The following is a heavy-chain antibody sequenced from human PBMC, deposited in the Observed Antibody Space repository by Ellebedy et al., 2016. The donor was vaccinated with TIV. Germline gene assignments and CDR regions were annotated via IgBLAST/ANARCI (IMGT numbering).Heavy chain of an antibody. CDR2: MNQVGSEK. J-gene: IGHJ4*02. Sequence: PGGSLRLSCAASGFTFTTYWMSWVRQAPGKGLEWVANMNQVGSEKYYVDSVKGRFTISRDNAQNSLYLHMSNLGAEDTAVYYCARDPNSPGDTGYGDYWGQGVVVTVST. CDR1: GFTFTTYW. V-gene: IGHV3-7*03. D-gene: IGHD5-12*01. CDR3: ARDPNSPGDTGYGDY.